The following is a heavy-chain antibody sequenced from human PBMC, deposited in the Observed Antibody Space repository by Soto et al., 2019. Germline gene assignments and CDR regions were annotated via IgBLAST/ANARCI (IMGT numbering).Heavy chain of an antibody. V-gene: IGHV4-4*07. J-gene: IGHJ6*02. CDR2: IDASGNT. CDR3: ARYSNNWFQTEGMDV. CDR1: VDSITTYY. D-gene: IGHD6-13*01. Sequence: PSETLSLTCTVSVDSITTYYWSWIRQPAGKGLEWIGRIDASGNTNYNTSLKSGVTMSIETSKKQSSLKLTSVTAADTAIYYFARYSNNWFQTEGMDVWGQGTTVTVSS.